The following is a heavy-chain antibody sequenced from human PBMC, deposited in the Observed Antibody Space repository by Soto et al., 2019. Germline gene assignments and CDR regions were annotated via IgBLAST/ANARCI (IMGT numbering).Heavy chain of an antibody. J-gene: IGHJ5*02. V-gene: IGHV1-69*13. Sequence: PVKACCEASGGTFSSHAISRVRQAPGQGLEWMGGVIPIFCTANYAQKFQGRVTITADESTSTAYMELSSLRSEDTAVYYCARDPESWFDPCGHGSPVTVSS. CDR1: GGTFSSHA. CDR3: ARDPESWFDP. CDR2: VIPIFCTA.